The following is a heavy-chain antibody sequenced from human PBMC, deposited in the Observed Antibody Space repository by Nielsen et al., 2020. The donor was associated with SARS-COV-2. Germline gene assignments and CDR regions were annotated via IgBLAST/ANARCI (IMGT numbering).Heavy chain of an antibody. CDR3: ARASAARNYFDY. CDR2: INHSGST. J-gene: IGHJ4*02. Sequence: WIRQPPGKGLEWIGEINHSGSTNYNPSLKSRVTISVDTSKNQFSLKLSSVTAADTAVYYCARASAARNYFDYWGQGTLVTVSS. D-gene: IGHD6-6*01. V-gene: IGHV4-34*01.